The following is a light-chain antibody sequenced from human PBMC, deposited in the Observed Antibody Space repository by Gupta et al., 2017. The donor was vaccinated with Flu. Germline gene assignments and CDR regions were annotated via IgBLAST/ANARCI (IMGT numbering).Light chain of an antibody. CDR1: QSVSSSY. J-gene: IGKJ1*01. CDR2: GAS. Sequence: EIVFTQSPGTLSLSPGERATLSCRDSQSVSSSYLAWYQQKPGQAPRLLIYGASSRATGITDRFSGSGSGTDFTLTISRLEPEDFAVYYCQQDGSSPRTFGQGTKVEIK. CDR3: QQDGSSPRT. V-gene: IGKV3-20*01.